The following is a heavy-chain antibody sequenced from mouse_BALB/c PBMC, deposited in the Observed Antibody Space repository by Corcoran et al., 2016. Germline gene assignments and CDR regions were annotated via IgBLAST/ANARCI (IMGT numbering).Heavy chain of an antibody. CDR2: IFPGDGST. CDR1: GYTFTSYD. V-gene: IGHV1-85*01. D-gene: IGHD1-1*01. Sequence: QVQLQQSGAELVKPGASVKLSCKASGYTFTSYDINWVRQRPEQGLEWIGWIFPGDGSTNYNEKFKGKATLTTDKSSSTAYMQLSRLTSEDSAVYFCASHLNYYFSSGFAYWGQGTLVTVSA. J-gene: IGHJ3*01. CDR3: ASHLNYYFSSGFAY.